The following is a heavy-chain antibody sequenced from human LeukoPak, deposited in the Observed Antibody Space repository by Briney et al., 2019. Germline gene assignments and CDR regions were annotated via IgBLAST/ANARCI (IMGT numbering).Heavy chain of an antibody. Sequence: SETLSLTCTVSGGSISSFYWNWIRLPPGKGLELIGYIYYSGTTNYNPSLKSRVTISVDSSKNQFSLKLSSVTAADTAMYYCARGRKYTSGYRVTELGSGYFDYWGQGILVTVSS. J-gene: IGHJ4*02. CDR2: IYYSGTT. CDR1: GGSISSFY. D-gene: IGHD6-19*01. CDR3: ARGRKYTSGYRVTELGSGYFDY. V-gene: IGHV4-59*01.